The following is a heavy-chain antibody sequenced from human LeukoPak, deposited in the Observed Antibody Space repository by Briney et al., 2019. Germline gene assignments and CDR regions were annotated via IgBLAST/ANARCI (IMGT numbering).Heavy chain of an antibody. J-gene: IGHJ6*03. D-gene: IGHD6-19*01. V-gene: IGHV3-53*01. Sequence: GGSLRFSCAASGFTVNFNYMSWVRQAQGKGLEWISVIYSGGSTYYADSVKGRFTISRDDSKNTLYLQMNSLRAEDTAIYYCARAQWRTYSYYYMDVWGKGTTVTVSS. CDR3: ARAQWRTYSYYYMDV. CDR1: GFTVNFNY. CDR2: IYSGGST.